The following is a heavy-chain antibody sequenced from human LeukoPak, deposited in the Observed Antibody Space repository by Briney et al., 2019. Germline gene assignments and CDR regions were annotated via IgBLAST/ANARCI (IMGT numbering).Heavy chain of an antibody. CDR3: ARAGGNRGSSGNDY. CDR2: INHSGST. CDR1: GGSFSGYY. J-gene: IGHJ4*02. V-gene: IGHV4-34*01. Sequence: SETLSLTCAVYGGSFSGYYWSWIRQPPGKGLEWIGEINHSGSTNYNPSLKSRVTISVDTSKNQFSLKLSSVTAADTAVYYCARAGGNRGSSGNDYWGQGTLVTVSS. D-gene: IGHD3-22*01.